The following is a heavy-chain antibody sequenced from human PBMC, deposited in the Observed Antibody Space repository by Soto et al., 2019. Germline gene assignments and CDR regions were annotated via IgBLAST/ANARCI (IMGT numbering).Heavy chain of an antibody. Sequence: LSLTCAVSGGSISNYHWSWIRQAPGKGLEWIGYIYYTGSTNYNPSLKSRATISLDTSKKQFSLKLSSVTAADTAVYYCARERLVPNCFDPWGQGTLVTVSS. J-gene: IGHJ5*02. CDR2: IYYTGST. D-gene: IGHD6-19*01. CDR3: ARERLVPNCFDP. CDR1: GGSISNYH. V-gene: IGHV4-59*01.